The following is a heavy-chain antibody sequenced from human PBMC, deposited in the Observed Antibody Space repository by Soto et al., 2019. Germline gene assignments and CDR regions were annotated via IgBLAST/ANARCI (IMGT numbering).Heavy chain of an antibody. V-gene: IGHV3-7*01. CDR2: IKQDGSEK. CDR1: GFTFSSYW. Sequence: GGSLRLSCAASGFTFSSYWMSWARQAPGKGLEWVANIKQDGSEKYYVDSVKGRFTISRDNAKNSLYLQMNSLRAEDTAVYYCARGVEMATTRYYYYYGMDVWGQGTTVTVSS. J-gene: IGHJ6*02. D-gene: IGHD5-12*01. CDR3: ARGVEMATTRYYYYYGMDV.